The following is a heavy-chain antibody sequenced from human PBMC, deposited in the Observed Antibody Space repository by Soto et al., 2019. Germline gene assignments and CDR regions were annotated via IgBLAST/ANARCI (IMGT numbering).Heavy chain of an antibody. J-gene: IGHJ4*02. CDR3: ARVGYSSSSYFEY. D-gene: IGHD6-6*01. CDR2: IYYSGST. V-gene: IGHV4-61*01. CDR1: GACVSSGSYF. Sequence: ETLSLTCTVSGACVSSGSYFWSWIRQPPGKGLEWIGYIYYSGSTNYNPSLKSRVTISVDTSKNQFSLKLSSVTAADTAVYSCARVGYSSSSYFEYWGQGTLVTVSS.